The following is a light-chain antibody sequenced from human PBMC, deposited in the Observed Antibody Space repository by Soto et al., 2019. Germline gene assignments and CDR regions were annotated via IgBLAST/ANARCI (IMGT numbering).Light chain of an antibody. CDR3: QKTYDTHMT. CDR2: GAY. Sequence: EIVMTQSPDTLSVSVGGRGTLSCRASQSVSSNLAWYKQKHGQAPRLLIYGAYTRATGITARFSGSGSGKDFTITITRMHNEDFDNYYCQKTYDTHMTFGQGTTVDIK. CDR1: QSVSSN. V-gene: IGKV3-15*01. J-gene: IGKJ1*01.